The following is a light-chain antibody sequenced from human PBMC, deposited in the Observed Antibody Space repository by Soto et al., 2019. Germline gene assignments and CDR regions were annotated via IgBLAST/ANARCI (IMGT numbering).Light chain of an antibody. Sequence: QSVLTQPPSVSGASGQRVTISCTGSNSTIGAGSDVHWYQQLPGTAPKLLIYANNIRPSGVPDRLSGSKSGTSASLAIAGLQAEDEAHYYCQSYDVSLSASVFGGGTKLTVL. V-gene: IGLV1-40*01. J-gene: IGLJ2*01. CDR1: NSTIGAGSD. CDR2: ANN. CDR3: QSYDVSLSASV.